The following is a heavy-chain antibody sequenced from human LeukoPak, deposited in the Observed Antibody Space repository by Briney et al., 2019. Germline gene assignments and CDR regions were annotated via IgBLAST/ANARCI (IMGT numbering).Heavy chain of an antibody. V-gene: IGHV3-23*01. D-gene: IGHD6-19*01. CDR1: GFTFSSYA. CDR3: AKAYSSGWNGWFDP. J-gene: IGHJ5*02. Sequence: PGGSLRLSCAASGFTFSSYAMNWVRQAPGKGLEWVAGISGSGGSTHYADSVKGRFTISRDNSKNTLYLQMNSLRAEDTAVYYCAKAYSSGWNGWFDPWGQGTLVTVSS. CDR2: ISGSGGST.